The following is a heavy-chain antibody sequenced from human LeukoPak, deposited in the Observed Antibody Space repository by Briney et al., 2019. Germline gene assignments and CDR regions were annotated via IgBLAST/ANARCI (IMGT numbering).Heavy chain of an antibody. CDR1: GFTFSSYA. CDR2: ISYDGSNK. Sequence: PGGSLRLSCAASGFTFSSYAMHWVRQAPGKGLEWVAVISYDGSNKYYADSVKGRLTISRDNSKNTLYLQMNSLRAEDTAVYYCARVGMTRFYYGMDVWGQGTTVTVSS. CDR3: ARVGMTRFYYGMDV. V-gene: IGHV3-30-3*01. J-gene: IGHJ6*02. D-gene: IGHD3-16*01.